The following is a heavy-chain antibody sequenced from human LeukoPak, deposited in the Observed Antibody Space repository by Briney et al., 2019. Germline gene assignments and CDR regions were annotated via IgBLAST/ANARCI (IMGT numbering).Heavy chain of an antibody. D-gene: IGHD3-22*01. J-gene: IGHJ4*02. Sequence: GGSLRLSCAASGFTFSDYYMSWIRQAPGKGLEWVSYISSSGSTIYYADSVKGRFTISRDNAKNSLYLQMNSLGAEDTAVYYCAKGRPRSGYYFDYWGQGTLVTVSS. CDR1: GFTFSDYY. V-gene: IGHV3-11*01. CDR3: AKGRPRSGYYFDY. CDR2: ISSSGSTI.